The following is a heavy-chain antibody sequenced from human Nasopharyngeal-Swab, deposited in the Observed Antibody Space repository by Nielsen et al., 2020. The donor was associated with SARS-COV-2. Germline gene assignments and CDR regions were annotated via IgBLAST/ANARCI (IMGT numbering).Heavy chain of an antibody. CDR1: GYTFTSYD. J-gene: IGHJ4*02. CDR2: MNPNSGNT. CDR3: ARGLRRGADY. Sequence: GESLKISCEGSGYTFTSYDINWVRQATGQGLEWMGWMNPNSGNTGYAQKLQGRVTMTRNTSISTAYMELSSLRSEDTAVYYCARGLRRGADYWGQGTLVTVSS. V-gene: IGHV1-8*01.